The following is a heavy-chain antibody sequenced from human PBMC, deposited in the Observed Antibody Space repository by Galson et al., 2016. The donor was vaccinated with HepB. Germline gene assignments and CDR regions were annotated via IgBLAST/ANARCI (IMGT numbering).Heavy chain of an antibody. CDR2: IYPLDSDT. CDR3: ARLDYDFSIGNSYSYAIDV. V-gene: IGHV5-51*03. Sequence: QSGAEVTKPEESLKISCKTSRYSFNNYWIAWVRQMPGKGLELMGAIYPLDSDTRYSPAFQGRVTISADKSTNTAYLQWNSLKSSDTAIYYCARLDYDFSIGNSYSYAIDVWGQGTTVIVSS. J-gene: IGHJ6*02. D-gene: IGHD3-3*01. CDR1: RYSFNNYW.